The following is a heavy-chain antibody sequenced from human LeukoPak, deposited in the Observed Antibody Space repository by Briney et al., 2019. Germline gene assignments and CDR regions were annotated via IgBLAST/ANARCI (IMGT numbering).Heavy chain of an antibody. D-gene: IGHD3-3*01. Sequence: ASVKVSCKASGYTFTGYYMHWVRQAPGQGLEWMGWINPNSGGTNYAQKFQGRVTMTRDTSISTAYMELSRLRSDDTAVYYCARATYDFWSGYYDYWGQGTLVTVSS. CDR2: INPNSGGT. V-gene: IGHV1-2*02. CDR3: ARATYDFWSGYYDY. CDR1: GYTFTGYY. J-gene: IGHJ4*02.